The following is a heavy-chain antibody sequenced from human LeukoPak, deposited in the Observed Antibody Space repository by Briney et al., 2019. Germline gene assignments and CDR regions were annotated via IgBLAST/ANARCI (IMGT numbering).Heavy chain of an antibody. V-gene: IGHV5-51*01. J-gene: IGHJ4*02. CDR1: GYSFTSYW. D-gene: IGHD3-22*01. Sequence: GESLKISCKASGYSFTSYWITWVRQVPGKGLEWMGIIYPGDSDTRYSPSFQGQVTISADKSISTAYLQWSSLKASDTAMYYCARGTYYYDSSGDFPDYWGQGTLVTVSS. CDR2: IYPGDSDT. CDR3: ARGTYYYDSSGDFPDY.